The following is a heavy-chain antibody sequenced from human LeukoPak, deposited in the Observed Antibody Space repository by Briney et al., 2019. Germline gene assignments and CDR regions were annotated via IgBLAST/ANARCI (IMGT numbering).Heavy chain of an antibody. CDR3: ARGVDNYYYYYMDV. CDR2: INSDGSST. J-gene: IGHJ6*03. D-gene: IGHD5-12*01. Sequence: GGSLRLSCAASGFTFSSYWMHWVRQAPGKGLVWVSRINSDGSSTSYADSVKGRFTISRDNAKKSLYLQMNSLRAEDTAVYYCARGVDNYYYYYMDVWGKGTTVTISS. V-gene: IGHV3-74*01. CDR1: GFTFSSYW.